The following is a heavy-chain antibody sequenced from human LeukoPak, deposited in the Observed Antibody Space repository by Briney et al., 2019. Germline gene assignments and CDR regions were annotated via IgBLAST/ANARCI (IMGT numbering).Heavy chain of an antibody. J-gene: IGHJ5*02. CDR3: ARDAFSGGTRFDP. CDR1: GASISSYY. V-gene: IGHV4-4*07. CDR2: IYTSGNT. Sequence: ETLSLTCTVSGASISSYYWSWIRQPAGKGLEWIGRIYTSGNTSYNPSLKSRVTMSVDTSKNQFSLKLSSVTAADTAVYYCARDAFSGGTRFDPWGQGTLVTVSS. D-gene: IGHD1-1*01.